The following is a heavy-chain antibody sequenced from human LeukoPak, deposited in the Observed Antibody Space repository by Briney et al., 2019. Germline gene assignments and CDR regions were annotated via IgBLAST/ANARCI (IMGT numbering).Heavy chain of an antibody. Sequence: SETLSLTCTVSGGSISSYYWSWIRQPAGKGLEWIGRIYTSGSTNYSPSLKSRVTMSVDTSKNQFSLKLSSVTAADTAVYYCARARRGYCSGGSCLRAFDIWGQGTMVTVSS. J-gene: IGHJ3*02. D-gene: IGHD2-15*01. CDR1: GGSISSYY. CDR2: IYTSGST. CDR3: ARARRGYCSGGSCLRAFDI. V-gene: IGHV4-4*07.